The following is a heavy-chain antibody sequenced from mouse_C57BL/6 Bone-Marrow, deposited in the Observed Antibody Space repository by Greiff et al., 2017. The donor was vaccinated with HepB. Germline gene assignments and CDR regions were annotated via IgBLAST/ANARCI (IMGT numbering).Heavy chain of an antibody. D-gene: IGHD4-1*01. Sequence: VQLQQSGPVLVKPGASVKMSCKASGYTFTDYYMNWVKQSHGKSLEWIGVINPYNGGTSYNQKFKGKATLTVDKSSSTAYMELNSLTSEDSAVYYCAKEGNWENAMDYWGQGTSVTVSS. CDR1: GYTFTDYY. CDR3: AKEGNWENAMDY. V-gene: IGHV1-19*01. CDR2: INPYNGGT. J-gene: IGHJ4*01.